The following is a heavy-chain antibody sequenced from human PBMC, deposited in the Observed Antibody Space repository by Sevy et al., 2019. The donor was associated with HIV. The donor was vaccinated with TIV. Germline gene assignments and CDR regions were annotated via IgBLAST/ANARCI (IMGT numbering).Heavy chain of an antibody. CDR1: GFTFSSYA. CDR3: AKSREEGYYGSGSYYFDY. J-gene: IGHJ4*02. CDR2: ISGSGGST. Sequence: QLGGSLRLSCAASGFTFSSYAMSWVRQAPGKGLEWVSAISGSGGSTYYADSVKGRFTISRDNSKNTLYLQMNSLRAEDTAVYYCAKSREEGYYGSGSYYFDYWGQGTLVTVSS. V-gene: IGHV3-23*01. D-gene: IGHD3-10*01.